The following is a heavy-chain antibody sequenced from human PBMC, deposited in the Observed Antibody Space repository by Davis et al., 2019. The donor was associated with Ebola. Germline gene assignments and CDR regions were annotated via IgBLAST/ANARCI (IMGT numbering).Heavy chain of an antibody. CDR1: GGTFSSYV. J-gene: IGHJ4*02. CDR3: ARGGLIGVGYYFDY. V-gene: IGHV1-69*04. D-gene: IGHD2-8*01. Sequence: SVKVSCKASGGTFSSYVISWVRQAPGQGLEWMGRIIPILGIANYVQKFQGRVTITADESTSTAYMELSSLRSEDTAVYYCARGGLIGVGYYFDYWGQGTLVTVSS. CDR2: IIPILGIA.